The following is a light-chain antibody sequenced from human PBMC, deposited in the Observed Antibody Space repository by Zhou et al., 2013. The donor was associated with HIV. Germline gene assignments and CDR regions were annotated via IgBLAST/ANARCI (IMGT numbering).Light chain of an antibody. CDR2: KAS. V-gene: IGKV1-39*01. CDR3: QQSYRPPWT. CDR1: QTISNY. Sequence: DIQMTQSPSSLSASAGDRVTITCRASQTISNYLNWYQQKPGKAPTLLIYKASNLQSGVPSRFSGSGSGADFTLTINSLQPEDFATYFCQQSYRPPWTFGQGTKVEIK. J-gene: IGKJ1*01.